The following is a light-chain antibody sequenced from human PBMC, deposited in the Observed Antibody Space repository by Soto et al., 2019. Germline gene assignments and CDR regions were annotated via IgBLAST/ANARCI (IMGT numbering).Light chain of an antibody. CDR1: QGIGVY. Sequence: DIPMTQSPSSLSASLGDRVTITCRASQGIGVYLAWFQQKPGKVPKLLIYAASTLQSGVPSRFSGSGSGTDFTLTISSLQPEDFATYSAPLTFGGGTKVEIK. CDR2: AAS. V-gene: IGKV1-27*01. J-gene: IGKJ4*01. CDR3: PLT.